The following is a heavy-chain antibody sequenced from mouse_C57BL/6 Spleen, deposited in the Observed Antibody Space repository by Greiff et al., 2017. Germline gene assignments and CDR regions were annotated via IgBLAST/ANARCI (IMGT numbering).Heavy chain of an antibody. J-gene: IGHJ4*01. CDR2: ISYDGSN. CDR1: GYSITSGYY. CDR3: ARGGMDY. Sequence: EVHLVESGPGLVKPSQSLSLTCSVTGYSITSGYYWNWIRQFPGNKLEWMGYISYDGSNNSNPSLKNRISITRDTSKNQFFLKLNSVTTEDTATYYGARGGMDYWGKGTSVTVSS. V-gene: IGHV3-6*01.